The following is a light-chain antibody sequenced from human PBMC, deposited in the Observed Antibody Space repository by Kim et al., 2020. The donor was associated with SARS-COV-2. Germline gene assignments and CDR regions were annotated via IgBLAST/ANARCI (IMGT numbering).Light chain of an antibody. J-gene: IGLJ3*02. Sequence: ALGQTVRITCQGDSLRTSYASWYQQKPGQAPILVIYYKDNRPSGIPDRFSGSSSGNTASLTIAGAQAEDEAGYYCNARDSSGNHWVFGGGTQLTVL. CDR3: NARDSSGNHWV. CDR1: SLRTSY. V-gene: IGLV3-19*01. CDR2: YKD.